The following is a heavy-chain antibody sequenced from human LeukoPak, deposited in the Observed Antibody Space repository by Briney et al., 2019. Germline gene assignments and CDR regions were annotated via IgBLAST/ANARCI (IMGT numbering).Heavy chain of an antibody. Sequence: ASVKVSCKASGYTFTGYYMHWVRQAPGQGLEWMGWINPNSGGTNYAQKFQGRVTMTRDTSISTAYMELSRLRSDDTAVYYCARLAVGYCTNGVCYGHAFDIWGQGTMVTVSS. D-gene: IGHD2-8*01. J-gene: IGHJ3*02. CDR1: GYTFTGYY. V-gene: IGHV1-2*02. CDR2: INPNSGGT. CDR3: ARLAVGYCTNGVCYGHAFDI.